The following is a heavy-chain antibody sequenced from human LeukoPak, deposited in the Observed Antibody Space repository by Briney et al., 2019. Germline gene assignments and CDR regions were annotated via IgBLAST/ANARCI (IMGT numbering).Heavy chain of an antibody. Sequence: TGRSLRLSCAASGLTFDDYAMHWVRQAPGKGLEWVSGISWNSGSIGYADSVKGRFTISRDNAKNSLYLQMNSLRAGDTAVYYCARQWLEYYFDYWGQGTLVTVSS. D-gene: IGHD6-19*01. CDR1: GLTFDDYA. V-gene: IGHV3-9*01. CDR2: ISWNSGSI. J-gene: IGHJ4*02. CDR3: ARQWLEYYFDY.